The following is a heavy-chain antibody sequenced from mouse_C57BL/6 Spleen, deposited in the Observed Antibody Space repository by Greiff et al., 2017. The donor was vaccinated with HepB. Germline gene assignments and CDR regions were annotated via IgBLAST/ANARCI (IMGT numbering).Heavy chain of an antibody. V-gene: IGHV1-26*01. CDR2: INPNNGGT. CDR3: ARSSTTVVESAMDY. J-gene: IGHJ4*01. Sequence: EVQLQQSGPELVKPGASVKISCKASGYTFTDYYMNWVKQSHGKSLEWIGDINPNNGGTSYNQKFKGKATLTVDKSSSTAYMELRSLTSEDSAVYYCARSSTTVVESAMDYWGQGTSVTVSS. CDR1: GYTFTDYY. D-gene: IGHD1-1*01.